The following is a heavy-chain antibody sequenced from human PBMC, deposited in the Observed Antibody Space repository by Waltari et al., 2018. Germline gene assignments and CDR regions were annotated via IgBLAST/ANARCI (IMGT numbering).Heavy chain of an antibody. CDR2: INPNGGAT. J-gene: IGHJ4*02. Sequence: QVALVHSGPGVTKPGASVNVPWKTSVYIFNDYYLHWVHRAPGQGLEWLGWINPNGGATYYAPKFRDRVTITTDTSIRTVYMHLTSLTSDDTALYFCARLSEYWGQGTLITVSS. CDR3: ARLSEY. CDR1: VYIFNDYY. V-gene: IGHV1-2*02.